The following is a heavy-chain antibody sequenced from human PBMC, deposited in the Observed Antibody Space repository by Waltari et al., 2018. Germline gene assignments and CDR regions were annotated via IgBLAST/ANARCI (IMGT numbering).Heavy chain of an antibody. D-gene: IGHD3-10*01. CDR1: GGSISSHY. CDR2: IYYSGST. Sequence: QVKLQESGPGLVKPSETLSLTCTVSGGSISSHYWNWIRQPPGKGLEWIGYIYYSGSTNYNPSLKSRVTISVDTSKNQFSLKLSSVTAADTAVYYCASGHLWRYYYGSGSSQPYFQHWGQGTLVTVSS. V-gene: IGHV4-59*11. CDR3: ASGHLWRYYYGSGSSQPYFQH. J-gene: IGHJ1*01.